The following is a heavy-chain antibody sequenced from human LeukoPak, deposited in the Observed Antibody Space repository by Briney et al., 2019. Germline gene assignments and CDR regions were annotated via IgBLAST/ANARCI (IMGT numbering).Heavy chain of an antibody. CDR2: IGGIGDNT. CDR1: GFTFSNYA. Sequence: GGSLRLSCAASGFTFSNYAMSWVRQAPGKGLEWVSAIGGIGDNTYYADSVKGRFTVSRDNSKNTLYVQMKSLRAEDTAVYYCAKDFVVVPGNVNYFDYWGQGTLVTVSS. J-gene: IGHJ4*02. CDR3: AKDFVVVPGNVNYFDY. V-gene: IGHV3-23*01. D-gene: IGHD2-21*02.